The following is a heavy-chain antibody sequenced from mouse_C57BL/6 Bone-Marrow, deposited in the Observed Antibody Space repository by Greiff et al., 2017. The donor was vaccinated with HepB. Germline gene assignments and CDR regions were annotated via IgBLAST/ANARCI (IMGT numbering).Heavy chain of an antibody. CDR3: ARGNYGSSYSWFAY. CDR2: IYPGSGST. D-gene: IGHD1-1*01. V-gene: IGHV1-55*01. Sequence: QVQLQQPGAELVKPGASVKMSCKASGYTFTSYWITWVKQSPGQGLEWIGDIYPGSGSTNYNEKFKSKATLTVDTSSSTAYMQLSSLTSEDSAVYYCARGNYGSSYSWFAYWGQGTLVTVSA. J-gene: IGHJ3*01. CDR1: GYTFTSYW.